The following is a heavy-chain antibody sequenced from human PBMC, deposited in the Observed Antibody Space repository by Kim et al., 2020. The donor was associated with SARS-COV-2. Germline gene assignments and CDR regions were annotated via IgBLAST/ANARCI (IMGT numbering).Heavy chain of an antibody. D-gene: IGHD3-22*01. CDR2: ISYDGSNK. J-gene: IGHJ4*02. CDR1: GFTFSSYG. CDR3: AKDRSGCFDY. Sequence: GGSLRLSCAASGFTFSSYGMHWVRQAPGKGLEWVAVISYDGSNKYYADSVKGRFTISRDNSKNTLYLQMNSLRAEDTAVYYCAKDRSGCFDYWGQGTLVT. V-gene: IGHV3-30*18.